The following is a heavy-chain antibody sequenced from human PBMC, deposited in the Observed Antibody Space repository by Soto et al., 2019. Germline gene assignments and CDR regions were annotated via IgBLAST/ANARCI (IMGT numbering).Heavy chain of an antibody. CDR3: ARAGSSLGYAMDV. CDR2: ISANNGNT. CDR1: GYTFTNYG. J-gene: IGHJ6*02. V-gene: IGHV1-18*04. D-gene: IGHD3-10*01. Sequence: ASVKVSCKASGYTFTNYGISWVRQAPGQGLEWMGWISANNGNTHYAQKFQGRVTMTTETPTSTVYMELRSLRSDDTAVYYCARAGSSLGYAMDVWGRGTTVTVSS.